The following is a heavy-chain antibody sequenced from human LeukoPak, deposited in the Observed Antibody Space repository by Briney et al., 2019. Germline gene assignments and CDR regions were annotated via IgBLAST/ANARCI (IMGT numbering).Heavy chain of an antibody. J-gene: IGHJ4*02. CDR3: ASFFCTSGLCYYLDY. Sequence: ASVKVSCKASGYTFTTYAMNWVRQAPGQGLEWMGWINTNTGNPTYAQGFTGRLVFSLDTSDNTAYLQISSLQAEDTAVYYCASFFCTSGLCYYLDYWGQGTLVTVSS. CDR2: INTNTGNP. CDR1: GYTFTTYA. V-gene: IGHV7-4-1*02. D-gene: IGHD2-8*01.